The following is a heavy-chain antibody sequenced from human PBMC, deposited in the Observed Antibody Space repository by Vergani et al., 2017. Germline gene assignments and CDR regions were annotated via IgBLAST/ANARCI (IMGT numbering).Heavy chain of an antibody. CDR1: GYTLTELS. V-gene: IGHV1-24*01. CDR3: ASWGHYDILTGYQLPPGGMDV. J-gene: IGHJ4*02. D-gene: IGHD3-9*01. CDR2: FDPEDGET. Sequence: QVQLVQSGAEVKKPGASVKVSCKVSGYTLTELSMHWVRQAPGKGLEWMGGFDPEDGETIYAQKFQGRVTMTEDTSTDTAYMELSSLRSEDTAVYYCASWGHYDILTGYQLPPGGMDVWGQGTLVTVSS.